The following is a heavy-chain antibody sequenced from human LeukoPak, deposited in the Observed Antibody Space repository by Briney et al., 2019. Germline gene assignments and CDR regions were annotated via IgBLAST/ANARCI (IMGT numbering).Heavy chain of an antibody. CDR3: AREIRRWLLRNDAFDI. Sequence: SETLSLTSTVSGGSISSGSYDWRWIRQPAGKGLEWIGRIYTSRSTNYNPSRVSRVSISVDTSKNQFSLKLSSVTAADTAVYYCAREIRRWLLRNDAFDIWGQGTMVTVSS. CDR2: IYTSRST. D-gene: IGHD3-22*01. V-gene: IGHV4-61*02. CDR1: GGSISSGSYD. J-gene: IGHJ3*02.